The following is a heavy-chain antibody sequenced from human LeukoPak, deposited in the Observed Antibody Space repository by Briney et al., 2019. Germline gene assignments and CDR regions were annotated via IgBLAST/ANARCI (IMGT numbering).Heavy chain of an antibody. D-gene: IGHD3-9*01. CDR1: GFTFSTYA. CDR2: ITTGGRT. J-gene: IGHJ4*02. Sequence: PGGSLRLSCAASGFTFSTYAMSSVRQAPGKGLEWVSTITTGGRTYYADSVKGRFTISRDNSKNTLYQQMNSLNAEDTAAYYCGKYYLSCMLTGFDYWGQGTLVTVSS. CDR3: GKYYLSCMLTGFDY. V-gene: IGHV3-23*01.